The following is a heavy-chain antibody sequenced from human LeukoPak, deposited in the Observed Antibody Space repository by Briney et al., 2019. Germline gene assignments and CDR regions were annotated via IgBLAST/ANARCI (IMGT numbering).Heavy chain of an antibody. D-gene: IGHD3-10*01. CDR3: ARGSYYGSGGFDY. CDR1: GFTFSSYS. Sequence: GGSLRLSCAASGFTFSSYSMNWVRQAPGKGLEWVSSISSSSYIYYADSVKGRFTISRDNAKNSLYLQMNSLRAEDTAVYYCARGSYYGSGGFDYWGQGTLVTVSS. J-gene: IGHJ4*02. V-gene: IGHV3-21*01. CDR2: ISSSSYI.